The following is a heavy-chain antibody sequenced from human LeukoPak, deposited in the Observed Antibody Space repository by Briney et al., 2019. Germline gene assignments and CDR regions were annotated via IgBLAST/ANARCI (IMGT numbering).Heavy chain of an antibody. Sequence: ASVKVSCKASGYSFTAYNIHWVRQAPGQGLEWMGWVNPNNGARNYPQKFQGRVTMTRDTSSSSVYLEVNGLTSDDAAVYYCARGWLPKYFDPWGQGTLVTVSS. CDR1: GYSFTAYN. J-gene: IGHJ5*02. V-gene: IGHV1-2*02. CDR2: VNPNNGAR. D-gene: IGHD3-9*01. CDR3: ARGWLPKYFDP.